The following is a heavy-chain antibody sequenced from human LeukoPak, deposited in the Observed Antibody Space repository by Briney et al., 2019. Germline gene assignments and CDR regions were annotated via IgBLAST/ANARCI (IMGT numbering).Heavy chain of an antibody. D-gene: IGHD3-22*01. CDR1: GYTFTSYY. J-gene: IGHJ4*02. Sequence: ASVKVSCKASGYTFTSYYMHWVRQAPGQGLEWMGIINPSGGSTSYAQKFQGRVAMTRDMSTSTVYMELSSLRSEDTAVYYCARMYYDSSGYYSYFDYWGQGTLVTVSS. V-gene: IGHV1-46*01. CDR2: INPSGGST. CDR3: ARMYYDSSGYYSYFDY.